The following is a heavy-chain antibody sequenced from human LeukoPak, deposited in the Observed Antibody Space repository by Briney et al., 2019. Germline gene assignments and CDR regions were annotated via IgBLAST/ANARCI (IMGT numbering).Heavy chain of an antibody. CDR1: GGSFSGYY. CDR3: ARGTSSSINFDY. Sequence: PSETLSLTCAVYGGSFSGYYWSWIRQPPGKGLEWIGYIYYSGSTNYNPSLKSRVTISVATSKNQFSLKLSSVTAADTAVYYCARGTSSSINFDYWGQGTLVTISS. J-gene: IGHJ4*02. V-gene: IGHV4-59*01. D-gene: IGHD6-13*01. CDR2: IYYSGST.